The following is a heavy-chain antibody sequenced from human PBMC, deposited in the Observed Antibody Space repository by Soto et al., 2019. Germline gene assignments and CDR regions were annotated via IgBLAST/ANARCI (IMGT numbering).Heavy chain of an antibody. CDR3: ARDGVDTATGYYYGMDV. V-gene: IGHV1-18*01. J-gene: IGHJ6*02. D-gene: IGHD5-18*01. CDR1: GYTFTSYG. CDR2: ISAYNGNT. Sequence: AASVKVSCQASGYTFTSYGISWVRQAPGQGLEWMGWISAYNGNTNYAQKLQGRVTMTTDTSTSTAYMELRSLRSDDTAVYYCARDGVDTATGYYYGMDVWGQGTTVTVSS.